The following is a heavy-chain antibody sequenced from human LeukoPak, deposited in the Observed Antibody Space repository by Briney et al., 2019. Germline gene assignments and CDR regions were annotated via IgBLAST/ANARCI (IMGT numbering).Heavy chain of an antibody. CDR2: IYYSGST. CDR3: ARGARGDYGDPIGFDP. CDR1: GGSFSGYY. D-gene: IGHD4-17*01. V-gene: IGHV4-59*01. J-gene: IGHJ5*02. Sequence: SETLSLTCAVYGGSFSGYYWSWIRQPPGKGLEWIGYIYYSGSTNYNPSLKSRVTISVDTSKNQFSLKLSSVTAADTAVYYCARGARGDYGDPIGFDPWGQGTLVTVSS.